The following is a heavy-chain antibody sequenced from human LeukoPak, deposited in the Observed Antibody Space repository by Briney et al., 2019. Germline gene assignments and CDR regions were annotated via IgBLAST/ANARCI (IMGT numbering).Heavy chain of an antibody. V-gene: IGHV7-4-1*02. Sequence: GASVEVSCKASGYTFTSYAMSWVRQAPGQGLEWMGWINTNTGNPTYAQGFTGRFVFSLDTSVSTAYLQISSLKAEDTAVYYCARKSVAATPRDIVYQYYSMDVWGKGTTVTVSS. CDR1: GYTFTSYA. CDR3: ARKSVAATPRDIVYQYYSMDV. D-gene: IGHD2-15*01. J-gene: IGHJ6*03. CDR2: INTNTGNP.